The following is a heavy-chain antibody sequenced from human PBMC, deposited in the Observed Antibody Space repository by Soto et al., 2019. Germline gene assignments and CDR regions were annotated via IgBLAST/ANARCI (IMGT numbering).Heavy chain of an antibody. Sequence: EVQLVESGGGLVKAGGSLRLSCVDSGFTFSSYSMNWVRQAPGKGLEWVSSISSTSSPIFYADSVKGRFTISRDNPKNLLYLQMNSLRVEDTAVYYCVRGGRGYTRDDVFDIWGQGTMVTVSS. V-gene: IGHV3-21*06. D-gene: IGHD2-2*02. J-gene: IGHJ3*02. CDR2: ISSTSSPI. CDR3: VRGGRGYTRDDVFDI. CDR1: GFTFSSYS.